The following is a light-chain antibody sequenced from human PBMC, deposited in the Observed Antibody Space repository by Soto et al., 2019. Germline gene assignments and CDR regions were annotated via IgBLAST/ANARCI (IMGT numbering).Light chain of an antibody. Sequence: DFQMTQSPSSLSASVGDRVTITCQARRPIGSHLNWYQQKPGKAPKLLIYSTSNLQSGVPDRFSGSGSSTDFTLKISRVEAEDVGVYYCMQGTHWPPTFGGGTKVDI. J-gene: IGKJ4*01. CDR1: RPIGSH. CDR2: STS. V-gene: IGKV1-39*01. CDR3: MQGTHWPPT.